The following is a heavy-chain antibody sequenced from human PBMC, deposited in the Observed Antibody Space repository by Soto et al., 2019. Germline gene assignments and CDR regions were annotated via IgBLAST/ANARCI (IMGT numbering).Heavy chain of an antibody. J-gene: IGHJ5*02. D-gene: IGHD1-26*01. CDR3: ARASISRCVDRSCPAWFDP. CDR1: GGSISNSNW. V-gene: IGHV4-4*02. Sequence: PSETLSLTCAVFGGSISNSNWWTWVRQPPGKGLDWIGEIFHSGSTNYNSSLMGRVTISVDKANNQFSLKLGAVTAADTAVYFCARASISRCVDRSCPAWFDPWGQGTLVTVSS. CDR2: IFHSGST.